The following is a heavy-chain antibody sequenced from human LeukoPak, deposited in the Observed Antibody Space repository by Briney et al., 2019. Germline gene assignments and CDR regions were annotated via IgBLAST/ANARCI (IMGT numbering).Heavy chain of an antibody. CDR3: ARREYSSGFTYYYYGMDV. Sequence: ASVKASCKASGYTFTSYYMHWVRQAPGQGLEWMGIINPSGGSTSYAQKFQGRVTMTRDTSTSTVYMELSSLRSEDTAVYYCARREYSSGFTYYYYGMDVWGQGTTVTVSS. D-gene: IGHD6-19*01. J-gene: IGHJ6*02. CDR2: INPSGGST. V-gene: IGHV1-46*01. CDR1: GYTFTSYY.